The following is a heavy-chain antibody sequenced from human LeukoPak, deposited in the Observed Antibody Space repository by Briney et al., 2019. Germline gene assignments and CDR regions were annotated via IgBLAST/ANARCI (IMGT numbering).Heavy chain of an antibody. CDR1: GYTFTDYY. V-gene: IGHV1-69-2*01. CDR2: VDPEDGET. J-gene: IGHJ3*02. CDR3: ALTWGYYAFDI. Sequence: ASVKVSCKVSGYTFTDYYMHWVQQAPGKGLEWMGLVDPEDGETIYAEKFQGRVTITADTSTDTAYMELSSLRSEDTAVYYCALTWGYYAFDIWGQGTMVTVSS. D-gene: IGHD7-27*01.